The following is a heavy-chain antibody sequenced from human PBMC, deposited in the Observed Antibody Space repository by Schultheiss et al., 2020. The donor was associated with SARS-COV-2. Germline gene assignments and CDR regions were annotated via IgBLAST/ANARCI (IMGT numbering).Heavy chain of an antibody. D-gene: IGHD1-26*01. CDR3: ARSFSGSYFLAMDV. CDR2: ISYDGSNK. J-gene: IGHJ6*02. CDR1: GFTFSSYA. V-gene: IGHV3-30*04. Sequence: GGSLRLSCAASGFTFSSYAMHWVRQAPGKGLEWVAVISYDGSNKYYADSVKGRFTISRDNSKNTLYLQMNSLRAEDTAVYYCARSFSGSYFLAMDVWGQGTTVTVSS.